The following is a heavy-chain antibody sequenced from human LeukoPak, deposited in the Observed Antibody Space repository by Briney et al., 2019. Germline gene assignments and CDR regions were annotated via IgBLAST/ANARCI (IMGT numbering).Heavy chain of an antibody. CDR2: IYHSGST. CDR1: GGSISSGGYY. V-gene: IGHV4-39*07. Sequence: SETLSLTCTVSGGSISSGGYYWGWIRQPPGKGLEWIGSIYHSGSTYYNPSLKSRVTISVDTSRNQFSLRLSSVTAADTAVYYCARDRYPYGPYGSGSYYFDYWGQGTLVTVSS. J-gene: IGHJ4*02. CDR3: ARDRYPYGPYGSGSYYFDY. D-gene: IGHD3-10*01.